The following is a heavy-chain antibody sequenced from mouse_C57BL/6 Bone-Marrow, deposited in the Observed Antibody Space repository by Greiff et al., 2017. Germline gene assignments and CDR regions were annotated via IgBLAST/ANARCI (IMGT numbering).Heavy chain of an antibody. Sequence: EVKLMESGPGLVKPSQSLSLTCSVTGYSITSGYYWNWIRQFPGNKLEWMGYISYDGSNNYNPSLKNRISITRDTSKNQFFLKLNSVTTEDTATYYCARAPALTFYYAMDYWGQGTSVTVSS. D-gene: IGHD4-1*01. CDR1: GYSITSGYY. J-gene: IGHJ4*01. CDR2: ISYDGSN. V-gene: IGHV3-6*01. CDR3: ARAPALTFYYAMDY.